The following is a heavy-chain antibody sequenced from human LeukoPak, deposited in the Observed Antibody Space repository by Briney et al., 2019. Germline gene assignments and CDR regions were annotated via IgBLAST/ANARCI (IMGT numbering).Heavy chain of an antibody. Sequence: PSETLPLTCTVSGGSISSYFWSWIRQPPGKGLEWIGYIYYSGSTNYNPSLKSRVTISVDTSKNQFSLKLSSVTAADTAVYYCARRLGRKFGERFYYYHYMDVWGKGTTVTISS. V-gene: IGHV4-59*13. CDR1: GGSISSYF. CDR2: IYYSGST. CDR3: ARRLGRKFGERFYYYHYMDV. J-gene: IGHJ6*03. D-gene: IGHD3-10*01.